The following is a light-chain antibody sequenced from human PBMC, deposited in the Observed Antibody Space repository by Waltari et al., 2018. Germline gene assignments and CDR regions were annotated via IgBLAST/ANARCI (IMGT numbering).Light chain of an antibody. Sequence: QSVMTQPPSASGTSGQRVTISCSGSSSNIGRNSVNWYQQLPGTAPKLLIYTTNPRPSGVPDRFSGSKSGTSASLAISGLQSEDEADYYCAAWDDSPDGPVFGGGTKLTVL. CDR3: AAWDDSPDGPV. CDR2: TTN. CDR1: SSNIGRNS. V-gene: IGLV1-44*01. J-gene: IGLJ3*02.